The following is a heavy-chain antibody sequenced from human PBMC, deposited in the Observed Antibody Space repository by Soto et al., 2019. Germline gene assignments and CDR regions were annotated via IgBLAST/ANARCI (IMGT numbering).Heavy chain of an antibody. V-gene: IGHV3-74*01. Sequence: GGSLRLSCAASGFTFSSYWMHWVRQAPGKGLVWVSRINSDGSSTSYADSVKGRFTISRDNAKNTLYLQMNSLRAEDTAVYYCARDGAKYYYDSSGYYPLSSWGQGTLVTVSS. D-gene: IGHD3-22*01. CDR2: INSDGSST. CDR1: GFTFSSYW. CDR3: ARDGAKYYYDSSGYYPLSS. J-gene: IGHJ4*02.